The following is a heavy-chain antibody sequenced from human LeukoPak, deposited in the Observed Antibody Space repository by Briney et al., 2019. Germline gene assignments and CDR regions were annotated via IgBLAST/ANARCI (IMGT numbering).Heavy chain of an antibody. D-gene: IGHD3-22*01. J-gene: IGHJ5*02. V-gene: IGHV4-39*07. Sequence: ETLSLTCTVSGGSISSSSYYWGWIRQPPGKGLEWIGSIYYSGSTYYNPSLKSRVTISVDTSKNQFSLKLSSVTAADTAVYYCARGGSGYYNWSDPWGQGTLVTVSS. CDR3: ARGGSGYYNWSDP. CDR2: IYYSGST. CDR1: GGSISSSSYY.